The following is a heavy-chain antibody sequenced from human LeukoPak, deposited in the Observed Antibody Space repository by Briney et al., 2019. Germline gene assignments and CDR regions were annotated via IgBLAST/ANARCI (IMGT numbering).Heavy chain of an antibody. V-gene: IGHV3-11*06. CDR1: GFTFSDYY. CDR3: ASRGIAAAGTWHDY. Sequence: GGSLRLSCAASGFTFSDYYMSWIRQAPGKGLEWVSYISSSSSYTNYADSVKGRFTISRDNAKNSLYLQMNSLRAEDTAVYYCASRGIAAAGTWHDYWGQGTLVTVSS. CDR2: ISSSSSYT. D-gene: IGHD6-13*01. J-gene: IGHJ4*02.